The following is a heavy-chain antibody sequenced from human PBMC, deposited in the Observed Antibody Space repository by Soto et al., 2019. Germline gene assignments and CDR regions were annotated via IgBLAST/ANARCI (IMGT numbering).Heavy chain of an antibody. CDR2: ISSDESNI. CDR3: GRDQTMAGPTTLDY. D-gene: IGHD6-19*01. Sequence: EVQLVESGGGLVQPGGSLRLSCAASGFTFSRYWMHWVRQAPGKGLVWVSRISSDESNIIYADSVKGRFTISRDDAKNTLYLQMNNLRDEDTAVYYCGRDQTMAGPTTLDYWGQGALVTVSS. V-gene: IGHV3-74*01. J-gene: IGHJ4*02. CDR1: GFTFSRYW.